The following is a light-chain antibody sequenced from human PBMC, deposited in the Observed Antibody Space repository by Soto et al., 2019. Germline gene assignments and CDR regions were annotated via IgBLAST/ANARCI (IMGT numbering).Light chain of an antibody. Sequence: DIQLTQSPSFLSASVGDRVTITCRASQGISSYLAWYQQKPGKAPKLLIYAASTLQSGVPSRFSGSRSGTEFTLTISSLQPEDFATYYCQQLNSYPLHFGQGTKLEIK. CDR1: QGISSY. CDR3: QQLNSYPLH. CDR2: AAS. V-gene: IGKV1-9*01. J-gene: IGKJ2*01.